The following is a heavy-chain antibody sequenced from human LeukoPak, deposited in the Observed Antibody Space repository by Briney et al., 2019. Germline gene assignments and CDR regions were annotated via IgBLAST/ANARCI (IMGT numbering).Heavy chain of an antibody. CDR3: AGIPYGSGSYYQRIDY. D-gene: IGHD3-10*01. CDR1: GGSISSFY. V-gene: IGHV4-4*07. J-gene: IGHJ4*02. CDR2: IYTSGSA. Sequence: SETLSLTCTVSGGSISSFYWSWIRQPAGKGLEWIGRIYTSGSANYNPSLKSRVTMSVDTSKNQFSLKLSSVTAADTAVYYCAGIPYGSGSYYQRIDYWGQGTLVTVSS.